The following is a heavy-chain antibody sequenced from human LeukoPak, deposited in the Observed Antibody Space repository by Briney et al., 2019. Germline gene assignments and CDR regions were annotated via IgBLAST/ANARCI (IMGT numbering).Heavy chain of an antibody. CDR2: FFYSGST. CDR3: ARDGSDGDSNNWFDP. V-gene: IGHV4-59*02. J-gene: IGHJ5*02. D-gene: IGHD4-17*01. CDR1: GGSVSTYY. Sequence: PSETLSLTCTVSGGSVSTYYWSWIRQPPGKGLEWIGYFFYSGSTNYNPSLKSRVTISVDTSKNQFSLRLSSVTAADTAVYYCARDGSDGDSNNWFDPWGQGTLVTGSS.